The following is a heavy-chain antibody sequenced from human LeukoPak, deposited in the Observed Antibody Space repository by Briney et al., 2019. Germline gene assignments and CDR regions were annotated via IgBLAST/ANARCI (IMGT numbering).Heavy chain of an antibody. CDR2: IYYSGST. Sequence: PSETLSLTCTVSGGSISSYYWSWLRQPPGKGLEWIGYIYYSGSTNYNPSLKSRVAISVDTSKNQFSLKLSSVTAADTAVYYCARQSGTRGNGDWFDPWGQGTLVTVSS. J-gene: IGHJ5*02. D-gene: IGHD1-7*01. V-gene: IGHV4-59*08. CDR3: ARQSGTRGNGDWFDP. CDR1: GGSISSYY.